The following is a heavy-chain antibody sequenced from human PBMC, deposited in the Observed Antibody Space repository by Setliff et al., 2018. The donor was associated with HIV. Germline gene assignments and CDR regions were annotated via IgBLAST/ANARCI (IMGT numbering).Heavy chain of an antibody. D-gene: IGHD3-16*01. CDR2: ASDDGKNI. Sequence: LSLSCAASGFTFSNYAVHWVRQAPGKGLEWVAVASDDGKNIYYADSVKGRFTVSRDNYRNTVFLQMNSLRMEDTAVFYCARDAGRWGSYYYFRYMDVWGKGTTVTVSS. CDR3: ARDAGRWGSYYYFRYMDV. V-gene: IGHV3-30*03. J-gene: IGHJ6*03. CDR1: GFTFSNYA.